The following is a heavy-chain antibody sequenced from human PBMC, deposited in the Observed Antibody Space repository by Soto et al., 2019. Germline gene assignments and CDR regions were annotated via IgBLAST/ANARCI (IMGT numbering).Heavy chain of an antibody. V-gene: IGHV3-33*01. Sequence: QPGGSLRLSCAASGFTFSSYGMHWVRQAPGKGLEWVAVIWYDESNKYYADSVKGRFTISRDNSKNTLYLQMNSLRAEDTAVYYCARDGLLATEGFGADYYYYGMDVWGQGTTVTVSS. D-gene: IGHD3-10*01. J-gene: IGHJ6*02. CDR1: GFTFSSYG. CDR3: ARDGLLATEGFGADYYYYGMDV. CDR2: IWYDESNK.